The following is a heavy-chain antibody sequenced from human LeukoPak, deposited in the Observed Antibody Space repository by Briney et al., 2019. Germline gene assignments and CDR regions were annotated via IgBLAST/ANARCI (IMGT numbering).Heavy chain of an antibody. D-gene: IGHD4-23*01. V-gene: IGHV3-53*01. CDR1: GFTVITND. Sequence: GGSLRLSCAASGFTVITNDMSCVRQAPGKGLEWVSVLYSDGDTKYADSVQGRFTIYRDNSKNTLYLEMNSLSPDHPAVYYCARGVAPLGGNTLAYWGQGTLVPVSS. CDR2: LYSDGDT. CDR3: ARGVAPLGGNTLAY. J-gene: IGHJ4*02.